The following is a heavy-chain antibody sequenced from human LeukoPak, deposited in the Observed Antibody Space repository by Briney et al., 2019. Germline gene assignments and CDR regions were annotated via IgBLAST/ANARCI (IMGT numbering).Heavy chain of an antibody. D-gene: IGHD6-19*01. Sequence: SETLSLTCTVSGGSISSYYWSWIRQPPGKGLEWIGYIYYSGSTNYNPSLKSRVTISVDTSKNQFSLELSSVTAADTAVYYCARHGSSSGWYGERAGAFDIWGQGTMVTVSS. CDR1: GGSISSYY. CDR2: IYYSGST. J-gene: IGHJ3*02. V-gene: IGHV4-59*08. CDR3: ARHGSSSGWYGERAGAFDI.